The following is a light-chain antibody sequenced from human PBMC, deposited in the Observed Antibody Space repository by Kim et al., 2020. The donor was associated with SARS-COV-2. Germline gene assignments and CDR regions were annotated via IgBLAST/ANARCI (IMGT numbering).Light chain of an antibody. Sequence: SSELTQDPAVSVALGQTVKITCQGDTLRSYYASWYQQKPGQAPVLVFYGKNSRPPGIPDRFSASTSGNTASLTITGAQAEDEAEYYCNSRDTSGNRLLFAGGTKVTVL. CDR1: TLRSYY. V-gene: IGLV3-19*01. CDR2: GKN. CDR3: NSRDTSGNRLL. J-gene: IGLJ2*01.